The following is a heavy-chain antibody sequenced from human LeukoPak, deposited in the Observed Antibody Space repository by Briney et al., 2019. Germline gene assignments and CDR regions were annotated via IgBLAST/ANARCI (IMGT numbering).Heavy chain of an antibody. Sequence: SETLSLTCTVSGGSISSNNYYWGWIRQPPGKGLEGIRSIYYGGYTYYNPSLKSRVTISVDTSKNQFSLKLSSVTAADTAIYYCQSRFLEWLLDYWGQGTLVTVSS. J-gene: IGHJ4*02. V-gene: IGHV4-39*01. CDR1: GGSISSNNYY. CDR2: IYYGGYT. D-gene: IGHD3-3*01. CDR3: QSRFLEWLLDY.